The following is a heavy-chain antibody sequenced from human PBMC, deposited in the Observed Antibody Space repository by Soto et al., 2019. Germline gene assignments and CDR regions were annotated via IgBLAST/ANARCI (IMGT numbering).Heavy chain of an antibody. CDR1: GFTVSSNY. Sequence: GGSLRLSCAASGFTVSSNYMSWVRQAPGKGLEWVSVIYSGGSTYYADSVKGRFTISRDNSKNTLYLQMNSLRAEDTAVYYCARVGDYYGSSGYFDYWGQGTLVTVSS. D-gene: IGHD3-22*01. J-gene: IGHJ4*02. CDR3: ARVGDYYGSSGYFDY. V-gene: IGHV3-53*01. CDR2: IYSGGST.